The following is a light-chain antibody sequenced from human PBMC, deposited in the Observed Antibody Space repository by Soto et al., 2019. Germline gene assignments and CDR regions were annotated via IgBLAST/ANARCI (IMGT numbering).Light chain of an antibody. CDR1: QGIGNY. J-gene: IGKJ4*01. CDR3: QRYNSALLT. Sequence: GDRVTIPCRASQGIGNYLAWYQQKPGQVPKLLICDASTLQSGVPSRFSGSGSGTEFTLTITNLQPEDAATYYCQRYNSALLTFGGGTKVEIK. V-gene: IGKV1-27*01. CDR2: DAS.